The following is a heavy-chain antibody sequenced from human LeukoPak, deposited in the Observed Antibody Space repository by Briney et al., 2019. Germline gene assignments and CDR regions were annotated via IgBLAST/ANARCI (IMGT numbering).Heavy chain of an antibody. CDR1: GYTFANYA. J-gene: IGHJ4*02. CDR2: ISVDNGNT. Sequence: ASVKVSCKAYGYTFANYAMTWVRQAPGQRLEWMGWISVDNGNTNDAQMLQGRVTMTTNTSTNTAYMELRGLRFDDTAIYYCARANCAGDCYLKHWGQGTLVTVSS. D-gene: IGHD2-21*02. V-gene: IGHV1-18*01. CDR3: ARANCAGDCYLKH.